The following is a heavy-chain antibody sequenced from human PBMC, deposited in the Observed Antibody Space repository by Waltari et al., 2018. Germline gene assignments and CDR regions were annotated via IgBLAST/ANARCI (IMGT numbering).Heavy chain of an antibody. D-gene: IGHD3-10*02. CDR1: GFTVSSNY. Sequence: EVQLVESGGGLIQPGGSLRLSCAASGFTVSSNYMSWVRQAPGKGLEWVSVIYSGGSTYYADSVKGRFTISRDNSKNTLYLQMNSLRAEDTAVYYCASPGIQYGSYVGDYYYGMDVCGQGTTVTVSS. V-gene: IGHV3-53*01. J-gene: IGHJ6*02. CDR2: IYSGGST. CDR3: ASPGIQYGSYVGDYYYGMDV.